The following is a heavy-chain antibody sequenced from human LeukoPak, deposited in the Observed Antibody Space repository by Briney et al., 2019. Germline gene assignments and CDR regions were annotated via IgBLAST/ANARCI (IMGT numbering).Heavy chain of an antibody. V-gene: IGHV4-39*07. D-gene: IGHD4-17*01. CDR2: IYHSGST. J-gene: IGHJ3*02. CDR1: GGSISSSSYY. Sequence: SETLSLTCSVSGGSISSSSYYWGWIRQPPGKGLEWIGSIYHSGSTYYNPSLKSRVTISVDTSKNQFSLKLSSVTAADTAVYYCARDGDYEFTEDAFDIWGQGTMVTVSS. CDR3: ARDGDYEFTEDAFDI.